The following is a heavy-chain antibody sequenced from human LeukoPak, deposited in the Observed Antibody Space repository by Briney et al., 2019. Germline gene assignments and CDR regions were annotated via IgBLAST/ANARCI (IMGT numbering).Heavy chain of an antibody. Sequence: GGSLRLSCTASGFTFSSYWMHWVRQAPGKGLEWVSSISSSSSYIYYADSVKGRFTISRDNAKNSLYLQMNSLRAEDTAVYYCASGEYSSSSVDYWGQGTLVTVSS. D-gene: IGHD6-6*01. CDR2: ISSSSSYI. V-gene: IGHV3-21*01. CDR1: GFTFSSYW. CDR3: ASGEYSSSSVDY. J-gene: IGHJ4*02.